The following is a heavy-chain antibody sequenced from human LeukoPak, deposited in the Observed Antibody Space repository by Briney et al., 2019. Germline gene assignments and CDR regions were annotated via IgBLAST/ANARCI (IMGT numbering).Heavy chain of an antibody. V-gene: IGHV3-48*04. CDR3: ARSSGGLFDF. Sequence: PGGSLRLSCAASGFIFSSSSMNWVRQAPGKGLEWVSYISSSSSTIYYADSVKGRFTISRDNAKNSLYLQMNNLRAEDTAVYYCARSSGGLFDFWGQGTLVTVSS. CDR2: ISSSSSTI. D-gene: IGHD4-23*01. CDR1: GFIFSSSS. J-gene: IGHJ4*02.